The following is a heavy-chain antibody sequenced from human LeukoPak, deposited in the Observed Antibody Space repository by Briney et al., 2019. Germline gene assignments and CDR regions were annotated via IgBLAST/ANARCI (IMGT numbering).Heavy chain of an antibody. CDR3: ARPRSGGSNPTTAAFHI. J-gene: IGHJ3*02. CDR1: GGSISSHY. D-gene: IGHD1-26*01. V-gene: IGHV4-59*11. CDR2: ISYSGST. Sequence: PSETLSLTCTVSGGSISSHYWNWIRQPPGKGLEWIGYISYSGSTKYNPSLKSRVTISIDTSKNQFSLKLSSVTAADTAVYYCARPRSGGSNPTTAAFHIWGQGTMVTVSS.